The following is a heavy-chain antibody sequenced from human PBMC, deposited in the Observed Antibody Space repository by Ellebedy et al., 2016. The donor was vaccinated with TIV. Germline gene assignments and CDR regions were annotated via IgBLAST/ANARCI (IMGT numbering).Heavy chain of an antibody. CDR2: IDPSDSYT. Sequence: KVSCKGSGYSFTSYYITWVRQMPGKGLEWMGRIDPSDSYTNYSPSFQGHVTISADKSISTAYLQWSSLKASDTAMYYCASSIAASAGSFDYWGQGTLVSVSS. J-gene: IGHJ4*02. V-gene: IGHV5-10-1*01. CDR1: GYSFTSYY. CDR3: ASSIAASAGSFDY. D-gene: IGHD6-13*01.